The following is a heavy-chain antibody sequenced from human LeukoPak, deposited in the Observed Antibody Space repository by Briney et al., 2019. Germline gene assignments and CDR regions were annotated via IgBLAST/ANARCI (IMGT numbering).Heavy chain of an antibody. D-gene: IGHD3-22*01. CDR3: ARVYYYDSSGYLNPFDY. CDR2: IRYDGSNK. J-gene: IGHJ4*02. V-gene: IGHV3-30*02. CDR1: EYTFSSYG. Sequence: GGSLRLSCAASEYTFSSYGMYWVLQAPGKGLEWVAFIRYDGSNKYYADSVKGRFTISRDNSKNTLYLQMNSLRAEDTAVYYCARVYYYDSSGYLNPFDYWGQGTLVTVSS.